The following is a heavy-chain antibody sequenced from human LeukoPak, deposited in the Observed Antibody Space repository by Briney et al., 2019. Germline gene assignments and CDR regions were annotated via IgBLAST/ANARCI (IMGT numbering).Heavy chain of an antibody. CDR1: GGSISSSSYY. V-gene: IGHV4-39*01. CDR3: ASASGGLDAFDI. D-gene: IGHD3-10*01. Sequence: SETLSLTCTVSGGSISSSSYYWGWIRQPPGKGLEWIGSIYYSGSTYYNPSLKSRVTISVDTSKNQFSLKLSSVTAADTAVYYCASASGGLDAFDIWGQGTMVTVSS. J-gene: IGHJ3*02. CDR2: IYYSGST.